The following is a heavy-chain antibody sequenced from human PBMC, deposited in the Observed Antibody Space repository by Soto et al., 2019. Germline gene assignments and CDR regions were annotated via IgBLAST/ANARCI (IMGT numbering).Heavy chain of an antibody. CDR1: GGSITSSSYY. J-gene: IGHJ5*02. CDR3: ATQEVGGTYVYTFDP. Sequence: QLHLRESGPGLVKPSATLSLTCTVSGGSITSSSYYWGWIRQPPGKGLEWIGSIYYSGSTYYNPSRKSRVTISVDTSKNQFSLKLSSVTAADTAVYYCATQEVGGTYVYTFDPWGQGTLVTVSS. CDR2: IYYSGST. V-gene: IGHV4-39*01. D-gene: IGHD1-26*01.